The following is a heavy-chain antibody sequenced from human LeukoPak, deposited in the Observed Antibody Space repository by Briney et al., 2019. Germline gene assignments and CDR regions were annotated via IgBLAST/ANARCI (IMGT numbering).Heavy chain of an antibody. J-gene: IGHJ5*02. CDR2: INPYSGDT. Sequence: ASVKVSCKASGYTFTGYYMHWVRQAPGQGLEWMGWINPYSGDTNYAQKLQGRVTMTRDTSTSTAYMELSRLKSDDTAVYYCAGGDYDSNGFPNWFDPWGQGTLVTISS. CDR1: GYTFTGYY. CDR3: AGGDYDSNGFPNWFDP. V-gene: IGHV1-2*02. D-gene: IGHD3-22*01.